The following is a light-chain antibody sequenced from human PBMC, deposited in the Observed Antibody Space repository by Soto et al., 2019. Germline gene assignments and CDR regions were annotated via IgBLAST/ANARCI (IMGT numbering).Light chain of an antibody. J-gene: IGLJ3*02. CDR3: QVWDRGSNHRV. CDR1: SIGSKS. CDR2: DDS. V-gene: IGLV3-21*02. Sequence: SYELTQPPSVSVAPGQTATFTCGGDSIGSKSVHWYQQRPGQAPVLVVYDDSVRPSGIPERFSGSNSGNTATLIVSWVEAVDEADYYCQVWDRGSNHRVFSGGSQLTVL.